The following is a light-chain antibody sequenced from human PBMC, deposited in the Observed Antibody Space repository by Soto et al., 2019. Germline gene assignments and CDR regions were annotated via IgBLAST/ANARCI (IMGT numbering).Light chain of an antibody. CDR1: QSISSW. V-gene: IGKV1-5*01. CDR3: QQYNNWPLT. J-gene: IGKJ1*01. Sequence: EIQMTQSPSTLSASVGDRVTITCRASQSISSWLAWYQQKLGRAPRLLIYDASSLESGVPSRFSGSGYGTEFTLTISSLQPDDFATYYCQQYNNWPLTFGQRTKVDFK. CDR2: DAS.